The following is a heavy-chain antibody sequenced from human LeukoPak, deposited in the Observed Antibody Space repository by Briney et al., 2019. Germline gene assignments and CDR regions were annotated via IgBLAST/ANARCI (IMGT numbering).Heavy chain of an antibody. CDR2: INPNSGGT. J-gene: IGHJ4*02. Sequence: GASVKVSCKASGYTFTGYYMHWVRQALGQGLEWMGWINPNSGGTNYAQKFQGRVTMTRDMSTSTVYMELSRLRSDDTAVYYCARDSGERGSGSYLIAYWGQGTLVTVSS. CDR3: ARDSGERGSGSYLIAY. CDR1: GYTFTGYY. D-gene: IGHD3-10*01. V-gene: IGHV1-2*02.